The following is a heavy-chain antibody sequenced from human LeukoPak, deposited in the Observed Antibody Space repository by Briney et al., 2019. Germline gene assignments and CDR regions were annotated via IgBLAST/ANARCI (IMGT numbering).Heavy chain of an antibody. V-gene: IGHV3-7*01. Sequence: GGSLRLSCAASGFGFSNFWMSWVRQAPGKGPEWVANIKEDGSLKNYVDSVEGRFTVSRDNAKNTLYLQMNSLRAEDTAVYYCARGPYVDTAMIHFDYWGQGTLVTVSS. J-gene: IGHJ4*02. CDR1: GFGFSNFW. CDR2: IKEDGSLK. CDR3: ARGPYVDTAMIHFDY. D-gene: IGHD5-18*01.